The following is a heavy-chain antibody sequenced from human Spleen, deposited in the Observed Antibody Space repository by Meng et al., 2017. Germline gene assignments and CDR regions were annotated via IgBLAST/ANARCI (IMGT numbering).Heavy chain of an antibody. V-gene: IGHV4-34*01. CDR3: ARGPTTMAHDFDY. D-gene: IGHD4-11*01. J-gene: IGHJ4*02. CDR2: INYSGST. CDR1: GGSFSDYY. Sequence: QVQVQQGWTGLFKPSQTSSLTCVVSGGSFSDYYLGWIRQPPGKGLEWIGEINYSGSTNYNPSLESRATISVDTSQINLSLKLSSVTAADSAVYYCARGPTTMAHDFDYWGQGTLVTVSS.